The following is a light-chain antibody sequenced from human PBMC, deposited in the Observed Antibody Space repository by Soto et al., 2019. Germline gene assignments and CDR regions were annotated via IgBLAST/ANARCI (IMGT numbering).Light chain of an antibody. J-gene: IGKJ4*01. V-gene: IGKV3-11*01. CDR2: DAS. CDR1: QTVRNNY. CDR3: HQRSKWPLT. Sequence: EFVLTQSPGTLSLSPGEIATLSCRASQTVRNNYLAWYQQKPGQAPRLLIYDASDRATGIPARFSGSGSGTDFTLTISNLEPEDFAVYYCHQRSKWPLTFGGGTKVDIK.